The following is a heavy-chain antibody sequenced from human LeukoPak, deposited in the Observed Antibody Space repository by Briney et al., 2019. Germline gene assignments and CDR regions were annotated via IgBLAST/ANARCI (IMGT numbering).Heavy chain of an antibody. CDR3: ARVDDSSGYLDY. Sequence: ASVKVSCKASGYTFTSYYMHWVRQAPGQGLEWMGIINPSGGSTSYAQKFQGRVTMTRNTSISTAYMELSSLRSEDTAVYYCARVDDSSGYLDYWGQGTLVTVSS. V-gene: IGHV1-46*01. D-gene: IGHD3-22*01. CDR2: INPSGGST. CDR1: GYTFTSYY. J-gene: IGHJ4*02.